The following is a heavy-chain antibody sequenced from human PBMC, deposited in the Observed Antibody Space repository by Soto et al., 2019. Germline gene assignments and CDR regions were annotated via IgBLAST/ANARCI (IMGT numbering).Heavy chain of an antibody. CDR1: GLTFGGFA. Sequence: EVQLLDSGGGLVQPGGSLRLPFAASGLTFGGFALPWVHKAPGKGLEWVSAISGGGDATFYADSVKGRFTISRDNSKNTLYLQMNTLRAEDTAVYYCARKVSGSTGRPDLWYFDLWGRGTLVTVSS. J-gene: IGHJ2*01. CDR2: ISGGGDAT. D-gene: IGHD3-10*01. CDR3: ARKVSGSTGRPDLWYFDL. V-gene: IGHV3-23*01.